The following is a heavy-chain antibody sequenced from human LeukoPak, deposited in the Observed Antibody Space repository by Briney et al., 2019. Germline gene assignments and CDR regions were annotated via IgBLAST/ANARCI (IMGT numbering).Heavy chain of an antibody. CDR3: AREDEYCTNGGCYLHGSQ. Sequence: SVKVSCKASGGTFSSYTISWVRQAPGQGLEWMGRIIPILGIANYAQKFQGRVTITADKSTSTAYMELSSLRSEDTAVYYCAREDEYCTNGGCYLHGSQWGQGTLVTVSS. V-gene: IGHV1-69*04. CDR2: IIPILGIA. D-gene: IGHD2-8*01. J-gene: IGHJ4*02. CDR1: GGTFSSYT.